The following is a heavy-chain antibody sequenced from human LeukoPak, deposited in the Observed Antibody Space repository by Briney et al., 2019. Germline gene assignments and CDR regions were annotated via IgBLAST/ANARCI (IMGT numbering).Heavy chain of an antibody. Sequence: GGSLRLSCAASGFTFSSYEMNWVRQAPGKGLEWVSYISSSGSTIYYADSVKGRFTISRDNAKNSLYLQMNSLRAEDTAVYYCAREQVGATLRYYYYGMDVWGQGTTVTVSS. V-gene: IGHV3-48*03. CDR1: GFTFSSYE. CDR2: ISSSGSTI. CDR3: AREQVGATLRYYYYGMDV. D-gene: IGHD1-26*01. J-gene: IGHJ6*02.